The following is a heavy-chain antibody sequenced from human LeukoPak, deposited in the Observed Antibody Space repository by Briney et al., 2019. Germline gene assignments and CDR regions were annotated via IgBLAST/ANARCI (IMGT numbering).Heavy chain of an antibody. D-gene: IGHD2-15*01. CDR2: ISSASGSI. J-gene: IGHJ4*02. CDR1: GFTFSSYS. CDR3: AKGDYCSGGSCPFTFDY. V-gene: IGHV3-48*04. Sequence: GGSLRLSCAASGFTFSSYSMNWVRQAPGKGLEWVSYISSASGSIYYADSVKGRFTISRDNAKNSLFLQMNSLRAEDTAVYYCAKGDYCSGGSCPFTFDYWGQGTLVTVSS.